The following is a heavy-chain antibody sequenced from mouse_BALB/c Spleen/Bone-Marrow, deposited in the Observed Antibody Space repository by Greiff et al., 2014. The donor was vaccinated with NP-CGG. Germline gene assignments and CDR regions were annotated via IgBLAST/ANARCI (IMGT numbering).Heavy chain of an antibody. D-gene: IGHD2-14*01. CDR3: TRDRGVQGYAMDY. Sequence: VMLVESGGGLVKPGGSLKLSCAASGFTFSDFYMYWVRQTPEKRLAWVATLCDGGSYIYYPDSVKGRFTISRDDAKNNLYLQMSSLKSEDTAMYYCTRDRGVQGYAMDYWGQGTSVTVSS. V-gene: IGHV5-4*02. CDR2: LCDGGSYI. J-gene: IGHJ4*01. CDR1: GFTFSDFY.